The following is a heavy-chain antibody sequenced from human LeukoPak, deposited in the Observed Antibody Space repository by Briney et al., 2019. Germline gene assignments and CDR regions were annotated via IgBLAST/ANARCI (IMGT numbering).Heavy chain of an antibody. CDR2: ISGSGGST. CDR1: GFTFSSYA. Sequence: PGGSLRLSCAASGFTFSSYAMSWVRQAPGKGLEWVSAISGSGGSTYYADSVKGRFTISRDNSKNTLYLQMNSLRAEDTAVHYCAKIGEYGDYFDYWGQGTLVTVSS. CDR3: AKIGEYGDYFDY. D-gene: IGHD4-17*01. V-gene: IGHV3-23*01. J-gene: IGHJ4*02.